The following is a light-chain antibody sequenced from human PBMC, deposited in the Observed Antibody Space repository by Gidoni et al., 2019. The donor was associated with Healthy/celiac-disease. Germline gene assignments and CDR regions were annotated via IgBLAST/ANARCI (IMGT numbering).Light chain of an antibody. V-gene: IGKV3-20*01. CDR2: GAS. CDR3: QQYGSSET. J-gene: IGKJ1*01. CDR1: QSVSSSY. Sequence: IVLTQSPGTLSLSPGERATLYCRASQSVSSSYLAWYQQKPGQAPRLLIYGASSRATGIPDRFSGSGSGTDFTLTISRLEPEDLAVYYCQQYGSSETFGQGTKVEIK.